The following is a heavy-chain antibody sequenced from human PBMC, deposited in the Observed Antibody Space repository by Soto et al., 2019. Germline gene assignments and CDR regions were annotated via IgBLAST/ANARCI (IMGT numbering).Heavy chain of an antibody. CDR3: ARGVRYYYDSSGYYYEGNWFDP. V-gene: IGHV4-31*03. Sequence: SETLSLTCTVSGGSISSGGYYWSWIRQHPGKGLEWIGYIYYSGSTYYNPSLKSRVTISVDTSKNQFSLKLSSVTAADTAVYYCARGVRYYYDSSGYYYEGNWFDPWGQGTLVTVSS. J-gene: IGHJ5*02. CDR1: GGSISSGGYY. CDR2: IYYSGST. D-gene: IGHD3-22*01.